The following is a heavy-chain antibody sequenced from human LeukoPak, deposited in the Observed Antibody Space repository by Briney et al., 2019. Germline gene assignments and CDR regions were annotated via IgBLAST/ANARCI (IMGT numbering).Heavy chain of an antibody. J-gene: IGHJ4*02. D-gene: IGHD3-10*01. CDR1: GFTFSSYG. V-gene: IGHV3-48*01. Sequence: GGSLRLSCAASGFTFSSYGMTWVRQAPGKGLEWVSYISSSSSTIYYADSVKGRFTISRDNSKNTLYLQMNSLRAEDTAVYYCAKGPELLWFGELSRYFDYWGQGTLVTVSS. CDR3: AKGPELLWFGELSRYFDY. CDR2: ISSSSSTI.